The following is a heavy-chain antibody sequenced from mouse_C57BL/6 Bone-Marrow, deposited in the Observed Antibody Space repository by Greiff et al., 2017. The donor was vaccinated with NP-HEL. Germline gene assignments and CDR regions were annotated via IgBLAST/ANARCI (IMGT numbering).Heavy chain of an antibody. D-gene: IGHD1-1*01. Sequence: VQLQQSGPELVKPGASVKLSCKASGYTFTSYDINWVKQRPGQGLEWIGWIYPRDGSTTYNEQFKGKATLTVDTSSSTAYMERHSLTSEDSAVYFCAGLYYGSSYYAMDYWGQGTSVTVSS. CDR2: IYPRDGST. J-gene: IGHJ4*01. CDR3: AGLYYGSSYYAMDY. V-gene: IGHV1-85*01. CDR1: GYTFTSYD.